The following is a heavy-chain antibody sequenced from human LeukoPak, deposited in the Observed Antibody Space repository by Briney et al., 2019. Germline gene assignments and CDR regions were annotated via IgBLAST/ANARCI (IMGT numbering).Heavy chain of an antibody. Sequence: PGGSLRLSCAASGLTFSGYGMHWVRQAPGKGLEWVAVISYDGSNKYYADSVKGRFTISRDNSKNTLYLQMNSLGAEDTAVYYCARDHSGWGQGTLVTVSS. CDR3: ARDHSG. CDR1: GLTFSGYG. J-gene: IGHJ4*02. V-gene: IGHV3-30*03. D-gene: IGHD2-21*01. CDR2: ISYDGSNK.